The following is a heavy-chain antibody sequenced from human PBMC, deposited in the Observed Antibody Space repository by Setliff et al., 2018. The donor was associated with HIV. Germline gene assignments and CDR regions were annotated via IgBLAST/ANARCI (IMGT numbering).Heavy chain of an antibody. V-gene: IGHV4-34*01. CDR2: INHSGST. CDR1: GGSFSGYY. Sequence: SETLSLTCAVYGGSFSGYYWSWIRQSPGKGLEWIGEINHSGSTKYNPSLKSRVTISVDTSKNQFSLKLSSVTAADTAMYYCARIPRWYYYYMDVWGKGTTVTVSS. D-gene: IGHD2-15*01. J-gene: IGHJ6*03. CDR3: ARIPRWYYYYMDV.